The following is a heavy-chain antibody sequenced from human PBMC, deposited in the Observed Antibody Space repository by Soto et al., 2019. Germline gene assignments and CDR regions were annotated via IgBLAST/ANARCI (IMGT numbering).Heavy chain of an antibody. V-gene: IGHV3-23*01. CDR2: LSSSGGRT. D-gene: IGHD3-3*01. CDR1: GXTFGNYG. J-gene: IGHJ4*02. Sequence: LRLSCGTSGXTFGNYGMGWVRQAPGKGLEWVSGLSSSGGRTYYADSVKGRFTISRDNSKNTLFLQMNSLRAEDTAVYYCAKVANSGVVIEYFDYWGQGSLVTVSS. CDR3: AKVANSGVVIEYFDY.